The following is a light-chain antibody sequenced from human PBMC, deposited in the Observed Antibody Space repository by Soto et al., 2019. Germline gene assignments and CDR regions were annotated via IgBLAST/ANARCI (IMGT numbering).Light chain of an antibody. CDR3: QQYGDSLT. CDR2: GTS. J-gene: IGKJ4*01. V-gene: IGKV3-20*01. CDR1: QSVRSTY. Sequence: EIVLTQSPGTLSLSPGERATLSCRASQSVRSTYFAWYQQKPGQAPRLLIYGTSSMATGIPDRFSGSGSGTDFTLTITRLEPEDFAVYYCQQYGDSLTFGGGTKVEIK.